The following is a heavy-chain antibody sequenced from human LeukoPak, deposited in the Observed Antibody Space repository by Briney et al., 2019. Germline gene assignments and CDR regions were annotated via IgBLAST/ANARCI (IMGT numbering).Heavy chain of an antibody. D-gene: IGHD6-19*01. J-gene: IGHJ4*02. V-gene: IGHV4-34*01. Sequence: PSETLSLTCAVYGGSFSGYYWSWIRQPPGKGLEWIGEINHSGSTNYNPSLKSRVTISVDTSKNQFSLKLSSVTAADTAVYYCARDISSGLLDYWGQGTLVTVSS. CDR1: GGSFSGYY. CDR3: ARDISSGLLDY. CDR2: INHSGST.